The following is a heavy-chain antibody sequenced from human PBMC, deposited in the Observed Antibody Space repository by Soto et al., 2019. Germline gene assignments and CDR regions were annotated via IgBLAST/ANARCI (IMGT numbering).Heavy chain of an antibody. CDR2: ISYRGNT. J-gene: IGHJ4*02. Sequence: QVQLQESGPGLVKPSQTLSLTCTVSGGSISSGDYYWSWISQPPGKRLEWLGYISYRGNTYYNPSLKIRVIISADTAKNQLSLKLSSVTAADTAVYYCARGRGRGYYGSGSDDVDYWGQGTLGTVSS. V-gene: IGHV4-30-4*01. CDR3: ARGRGRGYYGSGSDDVDY. CDR1: GGSISSGDYY. D-gene: IGHD3-10*01.